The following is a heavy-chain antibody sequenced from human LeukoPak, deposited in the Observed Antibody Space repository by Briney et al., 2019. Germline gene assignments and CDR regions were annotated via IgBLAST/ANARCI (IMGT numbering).Heavy chain of an antibody. D-gene: IGHD2-15*01. V-gene: IGHV3-33*05. Sequence: GGSLRLSCAASGFTFSSFGMHWVRQAPGRGLEWVALILYDDKYYADSVKGRFTISRDNSKNTLYLQMDSLRAEDTAVYYCARYCSGGCYSGVDYWGQGTLVTVPS. CDR2: ILYDDK. J-gene: IGHJ4*02. CDR3: ARYCSGGCYSGVDY. CDR1: GFTFSSFG.